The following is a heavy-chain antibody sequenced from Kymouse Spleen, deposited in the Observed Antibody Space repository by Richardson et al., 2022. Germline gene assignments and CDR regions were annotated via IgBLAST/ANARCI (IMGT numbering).Heavy chain of an antibody. Sequence: EVQLVESGGGLVQPGGSLRLSCAASGFTFSDHYMDWVRQAPGKGLEWVGRTRNKANSYTTEYAASVKGRFTISRDDSKNSLYLQMNSLKTEDTAVYYCALAARDAFDIWGQGTMVTVSS. CDR1: GFTFSDHY. D-gene: IGHD6-6*01. V-gene: IGHV3-72*01. J-gene: IGHJ3*02. CDR2: TRNKANSYTT. CDR3: ALAARDAFDI.